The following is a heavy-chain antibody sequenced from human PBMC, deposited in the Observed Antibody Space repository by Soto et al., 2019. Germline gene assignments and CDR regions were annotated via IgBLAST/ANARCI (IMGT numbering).Heavy chain of an antibody. CDR2: ISGSGGST. CDR1: GFTFSSYA. D-gene: IGHD2-2*01. Sequence: GGSLRLSCAASGFTFSSYAMSRVRQAPGKGLEWVSAISGSGGSTYYADSVKGRFTISRDNSKNTLYLQMNSLRAEDTAVCYCAKDVVPAASVPPSDAYYVMDVWGQGTTVTVSS. J-gene: IGHJ6*02. CDR3: AKDVVPAASVPPSDAYYVMDV. V-gene: IGHV3-23*01.